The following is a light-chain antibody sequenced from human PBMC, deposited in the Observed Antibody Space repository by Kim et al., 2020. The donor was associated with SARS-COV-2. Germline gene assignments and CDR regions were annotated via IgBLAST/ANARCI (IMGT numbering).Light chain of an antibody. CDR2: DTF. J-gene: IGKJ3*01. Sequence: VGDRVSITCRGSQTIGNYLNGYQQKAGKARKRLIHDTFTLQSGVPSRLSGSGSGTDFTLTISSLQPEDVATYFCQQSHTTPFTVGPGTKVDIK. CDR3: QQSHTTPFT. CDR1: QTIGNY. V-gene: IGKV1-39*01.